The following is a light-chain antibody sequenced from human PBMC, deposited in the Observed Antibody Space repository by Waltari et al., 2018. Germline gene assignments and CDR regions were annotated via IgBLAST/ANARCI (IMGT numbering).Light chain of an antibody. CDR1: QSVDSSF. J-gene: IGKJ1*01. Sequence: EVVLTQSPGTLSLSPGEKATLSCRASQSVDSSFFAWYQQRPGQAPRLLIYGASNRATGIPDRFSGSGSGTDFTLTISRLEPEDFAVYYCQQYRRSPWTFGQGTKVEVK. V-gene: IGKV3-20*01. CDR2: GAS. CDR3: QQYRRSPWT.